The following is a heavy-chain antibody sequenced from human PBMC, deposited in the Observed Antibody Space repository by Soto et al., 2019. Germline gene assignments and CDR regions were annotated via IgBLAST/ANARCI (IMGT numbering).Heavy chain of an antibody. V-gene: IGHV1-3*01. Sequence: ASVKVSCKASGYTFTSYGMNWVRQAPGRGLEWMGWINPGNGNTKYSQKFQGRVTLTRDTSTSTAYMELRSLKSDDMAVYYCASRAGQLPYYFDYWGQGTQVTVSS. J-gene: IGHJ4*02. CDR1: GYTFTSYG. D-gene: IGHD6-6*01. CDR3: ASRAGQLPYYFDY. CDR2: INPGNGNT.